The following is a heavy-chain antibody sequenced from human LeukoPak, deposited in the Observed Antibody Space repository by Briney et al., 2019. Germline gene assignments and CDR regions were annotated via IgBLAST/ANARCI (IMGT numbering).Heavy chain of an antibody. CDR2: ISYDGSNK. J-gene: IGHJ4*02. V-gene: IGHV3-30-3*01. Sequence: GGSLRLSCAASGFTFSSYAMHWVRQAPGKGLEWVAVISYDGSNKYYADSVKGRFTISRDNSKNTLYLQMNSLRAEDTAVYYCARDLYKYAAARPGDYWGQGTLVTVSS. CDR3: ARDLYKYAAARPGDY. CDR1: GFTFSSYA. D-gene: IGHD6-6*01.